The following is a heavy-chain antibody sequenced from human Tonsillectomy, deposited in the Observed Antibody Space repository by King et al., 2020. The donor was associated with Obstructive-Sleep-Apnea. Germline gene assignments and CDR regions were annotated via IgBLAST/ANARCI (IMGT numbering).Heavy chain of an antibody. CDR1: GGSIISSNW. Sequence: QLQESGPGLVKPSGTLSLTCAVSGGSIISSNWWSWVRQPPGKGLEWVGEIYHSGSANYNPSLKGRATVSVDKSKNQFSLNLSSVTAADTAVYYCARLFNDILKPYAFDIWGQGTMVTVSS. CDR2: IYHSGSA. V-gene: IGHV4-4*02. D-gene: IGHD3-9*01. J-gene: IGHJ3*02. CDR3: ARLFNDILKPYAFDI.